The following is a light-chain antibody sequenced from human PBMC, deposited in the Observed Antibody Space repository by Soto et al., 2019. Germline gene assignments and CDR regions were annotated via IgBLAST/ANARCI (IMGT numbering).Light chain of an antibody. CDR1: SSDIGTNA. CDR3: AAWDDSLNGYV. CDR2: NNN. J-gene: IGLJ1*01. V-gene: IGLV1-44*01. Sequence: QSVLTQPPSASGAPGQRGTISCSGGSSDIGTNAVNWYQQLPGTAPKLLIYNNNQRPSGVPDRFSVSKSGTSACLAISGLQSEDEADYYCAAWDDSLNGYVFGTGTKLTVL.